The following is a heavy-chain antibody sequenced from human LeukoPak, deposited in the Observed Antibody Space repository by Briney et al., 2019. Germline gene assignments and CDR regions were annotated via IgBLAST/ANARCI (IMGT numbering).Heavy chain of an antibody. CDR3: ARHRGPSLYNTVYFDY. J-gene: IGHJ4*02. D-gene: IGHD3-16*01. CDR2: ISHDGSNK. Sequence: PGGSLRLSCAASGFTLSSYAMHWVRQAPGKGLEWVAVISHDGSNKYYADSVKGRFTISRDNSKNTLYLQMNSLRAEDTAVYYCARHRGPSLYNTVYFDYWGQGTLVTVSS. V-gene: IGHV3-30-3*01. CDR1: GFTLSSYA.